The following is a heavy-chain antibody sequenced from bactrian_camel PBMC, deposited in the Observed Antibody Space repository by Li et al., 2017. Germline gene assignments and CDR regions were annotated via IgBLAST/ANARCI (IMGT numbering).Heavy chain of an antibody. J-gene: IGHJ4*01. CDR1: GFTFSTYA. CDR2: INSGGSST. CDR3: ANLLDASDNY. Sequence: VQLVESGGGLVQPGGVLRLSCSVAGFTFSTYAMNWVRQIPGKGFEWVSAINSGGSSTNYADSVKGRFTISRDNVENTLYLQLNGLKTEDTAMYYCANLLDASDNYWGQGTQVTVS. V-gene: IGHV3S40*01. D-gene: IGHD1*01.